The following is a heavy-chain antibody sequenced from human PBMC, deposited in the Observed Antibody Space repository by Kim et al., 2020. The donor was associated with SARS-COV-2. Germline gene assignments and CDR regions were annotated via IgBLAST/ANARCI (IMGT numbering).Heavy chain of an antibody. D-gene: IGHD2-21*02. V-gene: IGHV3-74*01. Sequence: TSYPDSVNGRFTISRDNAKNTLYLQMNSLRAEDTAVYYCARGSGGNSEDYWGQGTLVTVSS. CDR2: T. CDR3: ARGSGGNSEDY. J-gene: IGHJ4*02.